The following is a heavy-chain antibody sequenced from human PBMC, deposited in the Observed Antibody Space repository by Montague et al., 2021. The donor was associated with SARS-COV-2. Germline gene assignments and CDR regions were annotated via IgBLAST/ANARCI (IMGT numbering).Heavy chain of an antibody. CDR1: GVFMLRYY. V-gene: IGHV4-59*01. J-gene: IGHJ4*02. CDR3: ARGQRGFPF. CDR2: IFFSGTT. D-gene: IGHD5-12*01. Sequence: SETLSLTCSVSGVFMLRYYWSWNRQELGPLAETICYIFFSGTTGYNPSLRSRVSISIDMSNYQFSLQLTSLTSADTAVYYCARGQRGFPFWGQGKLVTVSS.